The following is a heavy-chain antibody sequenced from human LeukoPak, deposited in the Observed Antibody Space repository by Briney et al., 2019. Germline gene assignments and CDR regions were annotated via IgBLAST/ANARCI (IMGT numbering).Heavy chain of an antibody. Sequence: GGSLRLSCAASGFTFSSYAMSWVRQAPGKGLEWVSGIIDNGYITYYANSVRGRFTISRDNSKNTLFLQMNSLRAEDTAVYYCAKLGGEEVHNYYVAVWGKGTTVAVSS. CDR1: GFTFSSYA. J-gene: IGHJ6*03. CDR2: IIDNGYIT. D-gene: IGHD3-16*01. V-gene: IGHV3-23*01. CDR3: AKLGGEEVHNYYVAV.